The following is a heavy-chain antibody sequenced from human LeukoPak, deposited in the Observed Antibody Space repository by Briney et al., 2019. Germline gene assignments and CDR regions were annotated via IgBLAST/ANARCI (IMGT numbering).Heavy chain of an antibody. CDR2: IYYSGST. Sequence: GSLRLSCAVSGFSFSNNYMNWVRQAPGKGLEWIGYIYYSGSTNYNPSLKSRVTISVDTSKNQFSLKLSSVTAADTAVYYCAREGVVVVPAAMRAFDIWGQGTMVAVSS. V-gene: IGHV4-59*01. J-gene: IGHJ3*02. CDR3: AREGVVVVPAAMRAFDI. D-gene: IGHD2-2*01. CDR1: GFSFSNNY.